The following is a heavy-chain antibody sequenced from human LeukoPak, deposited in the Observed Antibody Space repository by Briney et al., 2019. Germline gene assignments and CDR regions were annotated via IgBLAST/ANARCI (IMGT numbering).Heavy chain of an antibody. D-gene: IGHD3-10*01. Sequence: KPSETLSLTCAVYGGPFSGYYWSWIRQPPGKGLEWIGEINHSGSTNYNPSLKSRVTISVDTSKNQFSLKLSSVTAADTAVYYCARVTGAGILWFGIPYYYYYYMDVWGKGTTVTVSS. V-gene: IGHV4-34*01. CDR1: GGPFSGYY. CDR3: ARVTGAGILWFGIPYYYYYYMDV. J-gene: IGHJ6*03. CDR2: INHSGST.